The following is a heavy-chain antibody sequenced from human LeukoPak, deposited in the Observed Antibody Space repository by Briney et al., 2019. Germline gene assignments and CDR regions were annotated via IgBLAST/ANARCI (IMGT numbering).Heavy chain of an antibody. CDR3: ARAPYYYYMDV. Sequence: SETLSLTCTVSGGSHSSFYWSWIRQPPGKGLEWIGYILYSGSTNYNPSLKSRVTISVDTSKNQFSLKLRSVTAADTAVYYCARAPYYYYMDVWAEGTTVTVSS. CDR1: GGSHSSFY. V-gene: IGHV4-59*01. J-gene: IGHJ6*03. CDR2: ILYSGST.